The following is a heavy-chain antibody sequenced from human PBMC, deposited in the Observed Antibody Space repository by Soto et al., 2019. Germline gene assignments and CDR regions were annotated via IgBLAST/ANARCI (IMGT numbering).Heavy chain of an antibody. V-gene: IGHV3-33*05. Sequence: QVQLVESGGGVVQPGRSLRLSCAASGFTFSAYGIHWVRQAPGKGLEWVATISFDSRDKLYVDSMNGRLTISRENSRNTMYLQMDSLRAEDTAVYHCARVCGGDCGNAFDVWGQGTVVAVS. J-gene: IGHJ3*01. D-gene: IGHD2-21*02. CDR3: ARVCGGDCGNAFDV. CDR2: ISFDSRDK. CDR1: GFTFSAYG.